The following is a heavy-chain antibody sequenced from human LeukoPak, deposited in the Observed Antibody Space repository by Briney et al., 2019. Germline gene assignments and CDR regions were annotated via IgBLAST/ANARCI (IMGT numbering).Heavy chain of an antibody. CDR3: ASSYDSSGYYFGVGAFDI. CDR1: GGSISSGSYC. V-gene: IGHV4-61*02. D-gene: IGHD3-22*01. Sequence: PSQTLSLTCTVSGGSISSGSYCWSWIRQPAGKGLEWIGRIYTSGSTNYNPSLKSRVTISVDTSKNQFSLKLSSVTAADTAVYYCASSYDSSGYYFGVGAFDIWGQGTMVTVSS. J-gene: IGHJ3*02. CDR2: IYTSGST.